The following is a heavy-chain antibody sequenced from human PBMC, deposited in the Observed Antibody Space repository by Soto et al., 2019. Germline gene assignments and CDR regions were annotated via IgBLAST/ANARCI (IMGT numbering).Heavy chain of an antibody. J-gene: IGHJ6*02. D-gene: IGHD2-15*01. CDR2: INVGNDNT. V-gene: IGHV1-3*01. CDR1: GYTFTNYP. CDR3: AKSLVATRWPYYYYYGMDV. Sequence: ASVKVTCKASGYTFTNYPMHWVRQAPGQRLEWMGWINVGNDNTKYSQKFQGRVTITRDTSASTAYMELSSLKSEDTAVYYCAKSLVATRWPYYYYYGMDVWGPGTTVTVSS.